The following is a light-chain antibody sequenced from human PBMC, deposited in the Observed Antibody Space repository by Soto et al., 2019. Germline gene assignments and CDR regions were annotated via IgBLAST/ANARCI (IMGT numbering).Light chain of an antibody. Sequence: DIQMTQSPSTLSASVGDRVTITCRASQSISNRLAWYHQKPGKAPKLQIYRPSTLENGVPSRFGGSGSGTEFLLTIRSLQHDDFASYFCQQFESSPITFGQGTRVDLK. CDR1: QSISNR. J-gene: IGKJ5*01. V-gene: IGKV1-5*03. CDR3: QQFESSPIT. CDR2: RPS.